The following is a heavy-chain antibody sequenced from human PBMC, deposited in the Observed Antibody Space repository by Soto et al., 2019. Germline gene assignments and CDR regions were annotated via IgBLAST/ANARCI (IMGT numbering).Heavy chain of an antibody. D-gene: IGHD4-4*01. J-gene: IGHJ4*02. CDR2: VHSSGRA. CDR3: ATATVTTAALEY. V-gene: IGHV4-61*03. Sequence: SETLSLTCTVSVVSVSNNTFLWTWIRQPPGKGLDWIGFVHSSGRAGYNPSLQSRITMSLDTSKNHLSMKLTSVTAADTAVYYCATATVTTAALEYWGQGTLVTVSS. CDR1: VVSVSNNTFL.